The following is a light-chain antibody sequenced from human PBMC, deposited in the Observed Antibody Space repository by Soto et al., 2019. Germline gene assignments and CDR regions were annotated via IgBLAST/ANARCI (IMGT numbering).Light chain of an antibody. CDR1: SSDVGGYTF. Sequence: QSALTQPPSASGSPGQSVTISCTGTSSDVGGYTFVSWYQQHPGKAPKLMIYEVTKRPSGVPSRFSGSKSGNTASLTVSGLQAEDDADYYCSSYAGSSNLGVFGGGTKLTVL. V-gene: IGLV2-8*01. CDR3: SSYAGSSNLGV. CDR2: EVT. J-gene: IGLJ3*02.